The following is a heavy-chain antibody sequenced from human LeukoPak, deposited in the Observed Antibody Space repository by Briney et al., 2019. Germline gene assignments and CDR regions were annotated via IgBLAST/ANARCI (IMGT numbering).Heavy chain of an antibody. CDR1: GDSISSGDYY. J-gene: IGHJ4*02. V-gene: IGHV4-30-4*08. Sequence: SETLSLTCTVSGDSISSGDYYWTWIRQPPGQGLEWIGNIYRKRTTHSNQSPKSRDTMSTATSNSQSSLNPSSATAADTAVYYCARDWDYDSSGHDLTGGPLVLEYWGQGIQVTVSS. CDR3: ARDWDYDSSGHDLTGGPLVLEY. D-gene: IGHD3-22*01. CDR2: IYRKRTT.